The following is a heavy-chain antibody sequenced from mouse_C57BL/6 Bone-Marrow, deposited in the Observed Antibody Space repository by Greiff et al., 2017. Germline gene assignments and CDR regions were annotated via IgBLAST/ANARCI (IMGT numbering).Heavy chain of an antibody. CDR1: GFNIKDDY. CDR3: TTLCEGCFDY. V-gene: IGHV14-4*01. CDR2: IDPENGDT. J-gene: IGHJ2*01. D-gene: IGHD6-1*01. Sequence: EVKLQQSGAELVRPGASVKLSCTASGFNIKDDYMHWVKQRPEQGLEWIGWIDPENGDTEYASKFQGKATITADTSSNTAYLQLSSLTSEDTAVYYCTTLCEGCFDYWGQGTTLTVSS.